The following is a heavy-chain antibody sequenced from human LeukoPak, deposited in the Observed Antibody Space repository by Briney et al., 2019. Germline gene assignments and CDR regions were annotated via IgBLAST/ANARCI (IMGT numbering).Heavy chain of an antibody. Sequence: GSLRLSCAASGFTFDDYAMHWVRQASGKGLEWVSLINGDGGTTNYADSVKGRFTISRDNSKNSLYLQMSSLRTEDTALYYCARGPCTSCYRSDHWGQGTLVTVSS. CDR2: INGDGGTT. CDR1: GFTFDDYA. V-gene: IGHV3-43*02. J-gene: IGHJ4*02. D-gene: IGHD2-2*01. CDR3: ARGPCTSCYRSDH.